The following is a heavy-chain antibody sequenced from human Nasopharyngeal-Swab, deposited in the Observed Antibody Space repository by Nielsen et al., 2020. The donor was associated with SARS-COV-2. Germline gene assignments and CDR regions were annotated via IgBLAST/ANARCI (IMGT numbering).Heavy chain of an antibody. V-gene: IGHV1-2*06. D-gene: IGHD2-15*01. Sequence: WVRQAPGHGLEWMGRINPNSGGTNYAQKFQGRVTMTRDTSISTAYMELSRLRSDDTAVYYCARDDRIRQGDIGVVVAATGAFDIWGKGTMVTVSS. J-gene: IGHJ3*02. CDR2: INPNSGGT. CDR3: ARDDRIRQGDIGVVVAATGAFDI.